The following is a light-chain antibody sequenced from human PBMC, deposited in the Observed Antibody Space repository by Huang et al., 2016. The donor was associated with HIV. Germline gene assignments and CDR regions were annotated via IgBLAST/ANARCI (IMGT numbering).Light chain of an antibody. Sequence: EIVMTQSPATLSVSPGERVTLFCRANRSVSSNLAWYQQRHGQAPRLIIYGSSTRAPGIPARFSGSGSGTDFSLTISSLQSEDFALYYCHQYNNWLLSFGGGTRV. CDR2: GSS. V-gene: IGKV3-15*01. J-gene: IGKJ4*01. CDR1: RSVSSN. CDR3: HQYNNWLLS.